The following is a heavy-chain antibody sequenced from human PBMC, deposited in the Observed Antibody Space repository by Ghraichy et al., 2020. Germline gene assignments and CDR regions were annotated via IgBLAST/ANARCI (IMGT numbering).Heavy chain of an antibody. CDR3: AKGHTPYGVVTPHFDY. Sequence: GGSLRLSCAASGFTFSSYAMSWVRQAPGKGLEWVSAISGSGGSTYYADSVKGRFTISRDNSKNTLYLQMNSLRAEDTAVYYCAKGHTPYGVVTPHFDYWGQGTLVTVSS. V-gene: IGHV3-23*01. D-gene: IGHD4-23*01. CDR1: GFTFSSYA. CDR2: ISGSGGST. J-gene: IGHJ4*02.